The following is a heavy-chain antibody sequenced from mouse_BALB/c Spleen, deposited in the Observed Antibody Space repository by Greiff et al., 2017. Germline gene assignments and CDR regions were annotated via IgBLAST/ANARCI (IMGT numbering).Heavy chain of an antibody. J-gene: IGHJ2*01. Sequence: VQLQQSGAELARPGASVKLSCKASGYTFTSYWMQWVKQRPGQGLEWIGAIYPGDGDTRYTQKFKGKATLTADKSSSTAYMQLSSLASEDSAVYYWARSEGSSPDYFDDGSQGTTLTVSS. CDR2: IYPGDGDT. CDR3: ARSEGSSPDYFDD. D-gene: IGHD1-1*01. CDR1: GYTFTSYW. V-gene: IGHV1-87*01.